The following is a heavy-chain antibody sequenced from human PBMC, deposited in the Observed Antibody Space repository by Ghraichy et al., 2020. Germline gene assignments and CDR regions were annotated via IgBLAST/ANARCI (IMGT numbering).Heavy chain of an antibody. CDR3: AKDAVRDFDWFLSRSQRDY. CDR1: GFAFGSYD. J-gene: IGHJ4*02. V-gene: IGHV3-23*01. CDR2: ISGSGDDA. Sequence: LSLTCAASGFAFGSYDMGWVRQAPGKGPEWVSVISGSGDDASYADSVKGRFTISRDNSKNTLYLQMHSLRVEDTAVYYCAKDAVRDFDWFLSRSQRDYWGQGTLVTVSS. D-gene: IGHD3-9*01.